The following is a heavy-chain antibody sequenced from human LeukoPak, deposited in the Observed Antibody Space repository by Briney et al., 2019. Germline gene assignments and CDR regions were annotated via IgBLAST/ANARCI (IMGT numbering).Heavy chain of an antibody. V-gene: IGHV1-18*01. Sequence: ASVKVSCKASGGTFSSYAISWVRQAPGQGLEWMGWISACNGNTNYAQKLQGRVTMTTDTTTTTAYMELRSLRSDDTAVYYCARHYGYLPSEYYYYGMDVWGQGTTVTVSS. D-gene: IGHD5-18*01. J-gene: IGHJ6*02. CDR2: ISACNGNT. CDR3: ARHYGYLPSEYYYYGMDV. CDR1: GGTFSSYA.